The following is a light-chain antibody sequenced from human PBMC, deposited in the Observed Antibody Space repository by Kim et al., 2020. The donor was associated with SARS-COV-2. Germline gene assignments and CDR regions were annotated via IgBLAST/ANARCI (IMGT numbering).Light chain of an antibody. Sequence: GQSITLSCVGLSSDVGPYNFVSWYQQHPGKAPKLLIFDVNNRPSGVSDRFSGSKSGNTASLTISGLQAQDEADYYCSSYTSSSTWVFGGGTQLTVL. CDR1: SSDVGPYNF. J-gene: IGLJ3*02. CDR2: DVN. V-gene: IGLV2-14*03. CDR3: SSYTSSSTWV.